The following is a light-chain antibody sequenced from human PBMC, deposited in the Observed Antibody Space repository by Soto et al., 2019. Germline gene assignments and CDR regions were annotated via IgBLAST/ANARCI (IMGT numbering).Light chain of an antibody. V-gene: IGLV2-8*01. CDR2: EVT. J-gene: IGLJ1*01. CDR1: SSGVGGYDY. Sequence: QSVLTQPPSASGSPGQSVTISCTGTSSGVGGYDYVSWYQQHPGKAPKLMIYEVTIRPSGVSDRFSGSKSGNTASLTVSGLQAEDEADYYCSSYTGGNPSYVFGTGTKVT. CDR3: SSYTGGNPSYV.